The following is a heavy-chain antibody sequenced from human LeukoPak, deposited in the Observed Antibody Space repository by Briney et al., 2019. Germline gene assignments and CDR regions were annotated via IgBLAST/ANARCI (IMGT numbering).Heavy chain of an antibody. J-gene: IGHJ6*03. V-gene: IGHV1-18*01. CDR2: ISAYNGNT. D-gene: IGHD3-22*01. CDR3: AREYYYDSSGSSYYYYYMDV. CDR1: GYTFTSYG. Sequence: ASVKVSCKASGYTFTSYGISWVRQAPGQRLEWMGWISAYNGNTNYAQKLQGRVTMTTDTSTSTAYMELRSLRSDDTAVYYCAREYYYDSSGSSYYYYYMDVWGKGTTVTVSS.